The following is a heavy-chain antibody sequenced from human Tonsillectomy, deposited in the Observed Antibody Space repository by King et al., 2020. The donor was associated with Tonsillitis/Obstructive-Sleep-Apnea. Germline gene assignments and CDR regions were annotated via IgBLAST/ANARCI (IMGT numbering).Heavy chain of an antibody. CDR1: GFIVSRNY. Sequence: VQLVESGGGLIQPGGSLRLSCAVSGFIVSRNYMSWVRQAPGKGLEWVSVIYSNGNPYYADSVKGRFTISRDQSKNTLYLQMNSLRPEDTAVYYCARGAAAWYYMDVWGKGTTVTVSS. V-gene: IGHV3-53*01. D-gene: IGHD3-16*01. CDR3: ARGAAAWYYMDV. J-gene: IGHJ6*03. CDR2: IYSNGNP.